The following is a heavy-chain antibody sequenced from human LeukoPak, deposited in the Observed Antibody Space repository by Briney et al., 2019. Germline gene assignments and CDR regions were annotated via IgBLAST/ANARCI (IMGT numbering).Heavy chain of an antibody. V-gene: IGHV3-48*03. Sequence: GGSLRLSCAASGFTFSSYEMNCVRQAPGKGLEGVSYISSSGITIYYADSVRGRFTISRDNAKNSLYLQMNSLRAGDTAVYFCAREGPDSRYFDLWGRGTLVTVSS. CDR3: AREGPDSRYFDL. J-gene: IGHJ2*01. CDR1: GFTFSSYE. CDR2: ISSSGITI. D-gene: IGHD4-11*01.